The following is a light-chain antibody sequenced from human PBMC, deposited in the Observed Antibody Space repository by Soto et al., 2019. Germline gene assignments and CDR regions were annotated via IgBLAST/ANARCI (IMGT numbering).Light chain of an antibody. CDR3: QQYQNLWT. CDR2: RAS. V-gene: IGKV3-15*01. Sequence: IVMTQSPASLSLSPGERATLSCRAGQTIYSNVAWYQQRPGQAPTLLIYRASTRATGVPARFSGSGSGTEFTLTISGMKSEDFALYYCQQYQNLWTFGQGTKVDI. CDR1: QTIYSN. J-gene: IGKJ1*01.